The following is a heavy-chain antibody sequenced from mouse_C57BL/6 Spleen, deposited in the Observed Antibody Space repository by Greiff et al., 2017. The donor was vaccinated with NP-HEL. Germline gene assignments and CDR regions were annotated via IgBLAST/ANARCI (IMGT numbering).Heavy chain of an antibody. CDR3: VRLVLLLRYDFDY. CDR2: IYPGDGDT. Sequence: QVQLQQSGPELVKPGASVKISCKASGYAFSSSWMNWVKQRPGKGLEWIGRIYPGDGDTNYNGKFKGKATLTADKSSSTAYMQLSSLTSEDSAVYFCVRLVLLLRYDFDYWGQGTTLTVSS. CDR1: GYAFSSSW. D-gene: IGHD1-1*01. J-gene: IGHJ2*01. V-gene: IGHV1-82*01.